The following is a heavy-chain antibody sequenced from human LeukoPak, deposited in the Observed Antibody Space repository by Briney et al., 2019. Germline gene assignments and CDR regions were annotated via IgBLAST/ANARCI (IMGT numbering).Heavy chain of an antibody. CDR3: AREAGGDYYHTSDYSQRDS. D-gene: IGHD3-22*01. V-gene: IGHV4-38-2*02. CDR1: GYSISSGYY. CDR2: IHRSGNT. Sequence: SETLSLSCTVSGYSISSGYYWAWIRQPPGRRLEWIGTIHRSGNTNYNPSLKSRITISLDMSKNQFSLKVHSVTAADTAVYYGAREAGGDYYHTSDYSQRDSWGQGTLVTVSS. J-gene: IGHJ4*02.